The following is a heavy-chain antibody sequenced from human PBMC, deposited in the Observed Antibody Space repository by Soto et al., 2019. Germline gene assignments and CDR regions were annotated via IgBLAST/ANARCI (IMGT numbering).Heavy chain of an antibody. CDR3: AAPACAATWCSPSHNLDH. Sequence: QVQLVQSGAEVKKPESSVKVSCKTSGGTFVRHVISWVRQAPGQGPEWMGKINPLSGIPNYAQKFQDRVTCTVDTYSSTAYMEWSSLRSDDTAVYYCAAPACAATWCSPSHNLDHWGQGTLVTVSS. D-gene: IGHD2-2*01. CDR1: GGTFVRHV. V-gene: IGHV1-69*09. CDR2: INPLSGIP. J-gene: IGHJ4*02.